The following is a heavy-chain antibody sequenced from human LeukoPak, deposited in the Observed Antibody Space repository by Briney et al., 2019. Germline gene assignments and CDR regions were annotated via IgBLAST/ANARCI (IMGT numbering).Heavy chain of an antibody. CDR1: GGSINNSY. V-gene: IGHV4-59*12. CDR2: IYYSGST. J-gene: IGHJ4*02. D-gene: IGHD5-18*01. CDR3: ARVADGKGYPFDY. Sequence: SETLSLTCTVSGGSINNSYWTWIRQPPGKGLEWIGHIYYSGSTNYSPSLKSRVTISVDTSKNQFSLKLSSVTAADTAVYYCARVADGKGYPFDYWGQGTLVTVSS.